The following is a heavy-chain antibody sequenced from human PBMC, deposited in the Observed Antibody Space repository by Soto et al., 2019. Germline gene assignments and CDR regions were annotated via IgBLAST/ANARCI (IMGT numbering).Heavy chain of an antibody. D-gene: IGHD3-9*01. J-gene: IGHJ6*02. Sequence: GESLKISCKGSGYSFTSYWISWVRQMPGKGLEWMGRIDPSDSYTNYSPSFQGHVTISADKSISTAYLQWSSLKASDTAMYYCARLSDILTGPPPYGMDVWGQGTTVTVSS. CDR3: ARLSDILTGPPPYGMDV. V-gene: IGHV5-10-1*01. CDR1: GYSFTSYW. CDR2: IDPSDSYT.